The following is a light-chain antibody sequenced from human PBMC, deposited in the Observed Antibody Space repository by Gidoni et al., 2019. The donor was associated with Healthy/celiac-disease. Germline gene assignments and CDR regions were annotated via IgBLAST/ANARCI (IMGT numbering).Light chain of an antibody. CDR1: QSISSY. V-gene: IGKV1-39*01. CDR2: AAS. CDR3: QQIYSTPRT. J-gene: IGKJ2*01. Sequence: DIKMTKPPSSLSASVGDRVTITCRASQSISSYLNWYQQKPGKAPKLLIYAASSLQSGVPSRFSGSGSGTDFTLTISSLQPEGFATYYCQQIYSTPRTFGQGTKLEIK.